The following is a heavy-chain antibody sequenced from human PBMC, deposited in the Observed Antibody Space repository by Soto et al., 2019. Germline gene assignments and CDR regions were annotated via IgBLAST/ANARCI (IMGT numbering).Heavy chain of an antibody. CDR1: GFTFSIFA. CDR3: AKAVGPQSPRPHH. V-gene: IGHV3-30*04. J-gene: IGHJ5*02. Sequence: GGSLRLSCAVSGFTFSIFAVHWVRQAPGKGLEWVAVISYDSRTYYIDSVKGRFTISRDNPKNTLYLQMNSLRAEDTAMYFCAKAVGPQSPRPHHWGQGTLVTVSS. CDR2: ISYDSRT.